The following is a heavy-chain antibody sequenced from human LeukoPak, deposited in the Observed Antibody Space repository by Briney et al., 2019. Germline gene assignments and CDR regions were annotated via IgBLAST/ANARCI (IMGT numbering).Heavy chain of an antibody. D-gene: IGHD3-22*01. CDR1: GFTFDEYA. CDR3: AKDLHSSGYYFDY. J-gene: IGHJ4*02. V-gene: IGHV3-23*01. Sequence: PGGSLRLSCAASGFTFDEYAMHWVRQAPGKGLEWVSAISGSGGSTYYADSVKGRFTISRDNSKNTLYLQMNSLRAEDTAVYYCAKDLHSSGYYFDYWGQGTLVTVSS. CDR2: ISGSGGST.